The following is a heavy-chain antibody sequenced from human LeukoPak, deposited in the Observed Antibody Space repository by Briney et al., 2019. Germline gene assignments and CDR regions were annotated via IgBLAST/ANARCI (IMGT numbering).Heavy chain of an antibody. CDR2: INHSGST. J-gene: IGHJ4*02. CDR3: AVSRRGSGYYYDAFQKIDY. V-gene: IGHV4-39*07. Sequence: PSETLSLTCTVSGGSISSSSYYWSWIRQPPGKGLEWIGEINHSGSTNYNPSLKSRVTISVDTSKNQFSLKLSSVTAADTAVYYCAVSRRGSGYYYDAFQKIDYWGQGTLVTVSS. CDR1: GGSISSSSYY. D-gene: IGHD3-22*01.